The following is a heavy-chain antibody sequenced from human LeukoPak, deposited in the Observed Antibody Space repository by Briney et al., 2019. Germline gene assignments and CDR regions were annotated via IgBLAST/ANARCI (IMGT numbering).Heavy chain of an antibody. CDR1: GFTFSLYW. V-gene: IGHV3-7*03. CDR2: IKQDGSEK. D-gene: IGHD2-8*01. CDR3: AVLHYYAMDV. J-gene: IGHJ6*02. Sequence: PGGSLRLSCAASGFTFSLYWMNWVRRAPGKGLEWVANIKQDGSEKNYVDSVKGRFTISRDNAKNSLYLQMNSLRGEDAALYYCAVLHYYAMDVWGQGTTVTVSS.